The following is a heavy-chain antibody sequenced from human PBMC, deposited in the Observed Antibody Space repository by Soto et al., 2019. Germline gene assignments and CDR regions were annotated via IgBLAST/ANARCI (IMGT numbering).Heavy chain of an antibody. V-gene: IGHV4-4*02. CDR2: IYHSGST. Sequence: SETLSLTCAVSGGSISSSNWWSWVRQPPGKGLEWIGEIYHSGSTNYNPSLKSRVTISVDKSKNQFSLKLSSVTAADKSVYYCARVRYYDSSGSYYFSRLHFDFWGQATLVTGSS. CDR3: ARVRYYDSSGSYYFSRLHFDF. D-gene: IGHD3-22*01. J-gene: IGHJ4*02. CDR1: GGSISSSNW.